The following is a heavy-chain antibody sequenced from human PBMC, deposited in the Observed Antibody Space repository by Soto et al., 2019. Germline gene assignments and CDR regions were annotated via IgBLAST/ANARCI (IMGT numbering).Heavy chain of an antibody. D-gene: IGHD1-20*01. CDR1: GFTFSDYA. V-gene: IGHV3-23*01. CDR2: IRGSGANS. Sequence: GGSLRLSCAASGFTFSDYAMSWVRQAPGQGLEWVSSIRGSGANSPYADSVNGRFTISRDNSQNTVYLQMTNLRAEDTAVYFCHTSHDPITDYWGQGTLVTVSS. J-gene: IGHJ4*02. CDR3: HTSHDPITDY.